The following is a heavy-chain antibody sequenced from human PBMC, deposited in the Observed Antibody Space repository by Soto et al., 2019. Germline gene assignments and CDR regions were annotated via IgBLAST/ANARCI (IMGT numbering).Heavy chain of an antibody. V-gene: IGHV3-74*01. CDR3: ARGALWNSYMAV. CDR2: IDSGGRTT. D-gene: IGHD3-10*01. CDR1: GFTFSSYW. Sequence: EVQLVESGGGLVQPGGSVRLSCAASGFTFSSYWMHWFRQAPGRGLVWVSRIDSGGRTTDNADSVRGRLTSSRDTAKNIFYLEVSSLRAEDTAVYYCARGALWNSYMAVWGKGTTVTVSS. J-gene: IGHJ6*03.